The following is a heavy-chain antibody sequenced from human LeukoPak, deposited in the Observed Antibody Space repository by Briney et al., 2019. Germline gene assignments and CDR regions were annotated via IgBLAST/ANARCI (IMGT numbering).Heavy chain of an antibody. V-gene: IGHV3-7*01. CDR2: IKQDGSEK. J-gene: IGHJ4*02. CDR1: GFTFSSYW. CDR3: ARQLWFGEYPDDY. D-gene: IGHD3-10*01. Sequence: GGSLRLSCAASGFTFSSYWMSWVRQAPGKGLEWVANIKQDGSEKYYVDSVKGRFTISRDNAKNSLYLQMNSLRAEDTAVYYCARQLWFGEYPDDYWGQGTLVTVSS.